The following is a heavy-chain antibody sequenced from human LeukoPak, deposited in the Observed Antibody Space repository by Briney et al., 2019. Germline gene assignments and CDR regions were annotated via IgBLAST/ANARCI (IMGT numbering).Heavy chain of an antibody. CDR1: GGSISTYF. CDR2: IYYTGST. Sequence: PSETLSLTCTVSGGSISTYFWGWIRQPPGKGLEWIGYIYYTGSTYYSSSLKSRVTISMDTSKNQFSLKLISVTAADAAVYYCARVRSYCSGGGCYPYYFDYWGQGTLVTVSS. CDR3: ARVRSYCSGGGCYPYYFDY. J-gene: IGHJ4*02. V-gene: IGHV4-59*01. D-gene: IGHD2-15*01.